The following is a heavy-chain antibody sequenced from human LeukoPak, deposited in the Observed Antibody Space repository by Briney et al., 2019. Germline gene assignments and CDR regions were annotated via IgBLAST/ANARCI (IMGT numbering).Heavy chain of an antibody. CDR3: ARDSGSSWYLDGFDP. CDR1: GYTFTSYG. J-gene: IGHJ5*02. Sequence: ASVKVSCKASGYTFTSYGISWVRQAPGQGLEWVGWISAYNGNTNYAQKLQGRVTLTTDTSTSTAYMELRSLRSDDTAVYYCARDSGSSWYLDGFDPWGQGTLVTVSS. D-gene: IGHD6-13*01. CDR2: ISAYNGNT. V-gene: IGHV1-18*01.